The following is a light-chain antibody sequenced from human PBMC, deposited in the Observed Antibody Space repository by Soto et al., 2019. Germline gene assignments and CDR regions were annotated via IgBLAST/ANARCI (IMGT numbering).Light chain of an antibody. V-gene: IGLV1-40*01. J-gene: IGLJ1*01. CDR3: SSYTAFTTYV. CDR1: NSNLGAGYD. Sequence: QSVLTQPPSVSGAPGQRVTISCTGNNSNLGAGYDVHWYQQLPGAAPKLVVFGNRNRPSGVPERFSGSKSGTSASLAITGLQAEDEADYYCSSYTAFTTYVFGSGTKVTVL. CDR2: GNR.